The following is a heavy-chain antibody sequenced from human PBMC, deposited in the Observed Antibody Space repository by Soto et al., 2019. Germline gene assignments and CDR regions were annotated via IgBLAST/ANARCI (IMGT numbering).Heavy chain of an antibody. CDR1: GYNFAGYW. V-gene: IGHV5-51*01. CDR3: ARGGVSTRTFDY. Sequence: SGASLKISCKGSGYNFAGYWIAWVRPMPGKGLELMGIIYPSDSDTRYRPSFQGQVTISADKSISSAYLQWSSLRASDTAMYYCARGGVSTRTFDYWGQGTPVTVSS. D-gene: IGHD3-3*01. J-gene: IGHJ4*02. CDR2: IYPSDSDT.